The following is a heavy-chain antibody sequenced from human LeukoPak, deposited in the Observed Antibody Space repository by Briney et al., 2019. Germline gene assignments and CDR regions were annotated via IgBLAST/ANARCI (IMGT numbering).Heavy chain of an antibody. V-gene: IGHV1-18*01. J-gene: IGHJ4*02. CDR3: ARSNSGGYYHLEY. D-gene: IGHD1-26*01. CDR2: ISTYNNNA. Sequence: ASVTVSCKASGYTFTSYGISWVRQAPGQGLEWMGWISTYNNNAAYAQKFQGRVTITTDTSTSTAYMELRSLTSDDTSVYYCARSNSGGYYHLEYWGQGALVTVSS. CDR1: GYTFTSYG.